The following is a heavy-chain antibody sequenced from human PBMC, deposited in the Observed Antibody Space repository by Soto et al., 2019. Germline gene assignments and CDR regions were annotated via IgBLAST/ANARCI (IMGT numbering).Heavy chain of an antibody. CDR3: GRDPGYSYGYN. V-gene: IGHV1-3*01. D-gene: IGHD5-18*01. J-gene: IGHJ4*02. CDR2: INAGNGNT. CDR1: GYTFTSYA. Sequence: ASVKVSCKASGYTFTSYAMHWVRQAPGQRLEWMGWINAGNGNTKYSQKFQGRVTITRDTSASTAYMELSSLRSEDTAVYYCGRDPGYSYGYNWGRGTLVTVSS.